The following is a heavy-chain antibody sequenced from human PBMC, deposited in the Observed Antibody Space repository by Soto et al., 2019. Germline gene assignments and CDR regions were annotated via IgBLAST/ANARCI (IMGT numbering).Heavy chain of an antibody. Sequence: QAHLVQSGAEVRKPGASVKVSCQALEHTSTIYYIHWVRQARGQGLEWMGWINADSGGTTYAEDFRGRVTFTRDTSTRTFHMELSRLRLDDTAMYFCATRDFLTGYLPIWGQGTLITVSS. J-gene: IGHJ1*01. D-gene: IGHD3-9*01. CDR3: ATRDFLTGYLPI. V-gene: IGHV1-2*02. CDR2: INADSGGT. CDR1: EHTSTIYY.